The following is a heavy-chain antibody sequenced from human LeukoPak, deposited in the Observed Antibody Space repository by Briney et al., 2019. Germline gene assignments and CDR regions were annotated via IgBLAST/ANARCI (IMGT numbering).Heavy chain of an antibody. V-gene: IGHV1-8*01. CDR3: ARVSDYGDPVDY. Sequence: ASVKVSCKASGYTFTSYDINWVRQATGQGLEWMGWMNPNSGNTGYAQKFQGRVTMTRNTSISTAYMELSSLRSEDTAVYYCARVSDYGDPVDYWGQGTLVTVSS. D-gene: IGHD4-17*01. CDR2: MNPNSGNT. CDR1: GYTFTSYD. J-gene: IGHJ4*02.